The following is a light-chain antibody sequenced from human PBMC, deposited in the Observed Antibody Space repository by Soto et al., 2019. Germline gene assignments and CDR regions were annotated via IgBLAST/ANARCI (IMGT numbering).Light chain of an antibody. J-gene: IGKJ1*01. CDR3: HHYGGTPQT. CDR2: GAS. V-gene: IGKV3-20*01. Sequence: EMVLTQSPGTLSLSPGARATLACRASQTVHSSYLAWYQQRPGQAPRLLAYGASRRATGTPDRFAGSGSGTDFTLAITRLEPEDFAVYYCHHYGGTPQTFGQGTTVEIK. CDR1: QTVHSSY.